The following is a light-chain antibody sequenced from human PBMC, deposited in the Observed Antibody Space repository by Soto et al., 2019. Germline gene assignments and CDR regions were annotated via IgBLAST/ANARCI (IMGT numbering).Light chain of an antibody. CDR2: EAS. Sequence: DIQMTQSPSTLSASVGDRVTITCRASQNISSYLNWYQQKPGKAPKLLIYEASRLESGVPSRISGSGSGTEFTLTISSLQPDDFATYYCQQYTSYPWTFGQGTKVDI. CDR3: QQYTSYPWT. V-gene: IGKV1-5*03. J-gene: IGKJ1*01. CDR1: QNISSY.